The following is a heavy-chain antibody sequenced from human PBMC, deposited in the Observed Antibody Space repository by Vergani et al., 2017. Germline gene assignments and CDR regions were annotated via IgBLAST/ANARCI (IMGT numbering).Heavy chain of an antibody. V-gene: IGHV1-8*03. CDR3: SRGISGDILNWFDP. CDR1: GYSFINYD. Sequence: VQSGDEVKKPGASVKVSCKTSGYSFINYDINWVRQATGQGLEWMGWMNPNSGNTGYAQKFQGRVTITRNTSISTAYMELSSLRSEDTAVYYCSRGISGDILNWFDPWGQGTLVTVSS. J-gene: IGHJ5*02. CDR2: MNPNSGNT. D-gene: IGHD3-9*01.